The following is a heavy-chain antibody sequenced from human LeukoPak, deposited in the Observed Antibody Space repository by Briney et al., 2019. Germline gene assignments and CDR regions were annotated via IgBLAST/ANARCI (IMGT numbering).Heavy chain of an antibody. CDR3: ARGFWSGSWIFDY. CDR2: IYITGST. D-gene: IGHD3-3*01. CDR1: GGSISSDY. V-gene: IGHV4-4*07. J-gene: IGHJ4*02. Sequence: SETLSLTCTVSGGSISSDYWSWIRQPAGKTLEWIGRIYITGSTHYNPSLNSRVTMSVDTSKNQFSLKLSSVTAADTAVYYCARGFWSGSWIFDYWGQGTLVTVSS.